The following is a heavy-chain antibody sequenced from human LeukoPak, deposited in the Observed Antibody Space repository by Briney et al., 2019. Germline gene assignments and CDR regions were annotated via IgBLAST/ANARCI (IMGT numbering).Heavy chain of an antibody. Sequence: PGGTLRLSCAASGFTFSSFGLSWVRQAPGKGLEWVSYISSSGSTIYYADSVKGRFTISRDNAKNSLYLQMNSLRAEDTAVYYCAELGITMIGGVWGKGTTVTISS. CDR2: ISSSGSTI. CDR1: GFTFSSFG. J-gene: IGHJ6*04. CDR3: AELGITMIGGV. V-gene: IGHV3-48*04. D-gene: IGHD3-10*02.